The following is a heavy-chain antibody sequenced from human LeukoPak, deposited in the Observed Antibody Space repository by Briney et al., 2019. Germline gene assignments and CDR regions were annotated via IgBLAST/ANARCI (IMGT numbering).Heavy chain of an antibody. CDR2: IIPIFGTA. D-gene: IGHD3-10*01. Sequence: GASVKVSCKASGGTFSSYAISWVRQAPGQGLEWMGGIIPIFGTANYAQKFQGRVTITADESTSTAYMELSSLRSEDTAVYYCARDGEGGWFLDYWGQGTLVTVSS. V-gene: IGHV1-69*13. J-gene: IGHJ4*02. CDR1: GGTFSSYA. CDR3: ARDGEGGWFLDY.